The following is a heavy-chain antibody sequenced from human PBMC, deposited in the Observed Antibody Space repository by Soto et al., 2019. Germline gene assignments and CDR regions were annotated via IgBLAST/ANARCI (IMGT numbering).Heavy chain of an antibody. CDR2: ISTYNGDT. CDR3: ARAGVAPYYYYGMDV. CDR1: GYTFTRSG. V-gene: IGHV1-18*01. J-gene: IGHJ6*02. D-gene: IGHD5-12*01. Sequence: QVQLVQSGAEVKKPGASVKVSCKASGYTFTRSGISWVRQAPGQGLEWMGWISTYNGDTNYAQTFQGRVTMTTDTSTSTVHMEVRRLRSDDTAVYYCARAGVAPYYYYGMDVWGQGTPVTVSS.